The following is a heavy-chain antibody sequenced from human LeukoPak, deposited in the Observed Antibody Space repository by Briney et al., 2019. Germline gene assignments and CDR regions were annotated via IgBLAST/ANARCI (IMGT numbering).Heavy chain of an antibody. CDR3: ARDLNPFNWGDDAFDI. CDR1: GGTFSSYA. J-gene: IGHJ3*02. CDR2: IIPIFGTA. V-gene: IGHV1-69*05. D-gene: IGHD7-27*01. Sequence: ASVKVSCKASGGTFSSYAISWVRQAPGQGLEWMGRIIPIFGTANYAQKFQGRVTITTDESTSTAYMELSGLRSEDTAVYYCARDLNPFNWGDDAFDIWGQGTMVTVSS.